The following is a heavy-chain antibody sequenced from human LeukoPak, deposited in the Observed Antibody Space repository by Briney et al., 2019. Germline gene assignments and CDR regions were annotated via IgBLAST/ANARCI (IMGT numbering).Heavy chain of an antibody. J-gene: IGHJ4*02. Sequence: GGSLRLSCAASGFTVSSNYMSWVCQAPGKGLEWVSVIYSGGSTYYAGSVKGRFTISRDNSKNTLYLQMNSLRAEDTAVYYCARGTTNYYDSSGYDLPLDYWGQGTLVTVSS. CDR2: IYSGGST. CDR3: ARGTTNYYDSSGYDLPLDY. D-gene: IGHD3-22*01. V-gene: IGHV3-53*01. CDR1: GFTVSSNY.